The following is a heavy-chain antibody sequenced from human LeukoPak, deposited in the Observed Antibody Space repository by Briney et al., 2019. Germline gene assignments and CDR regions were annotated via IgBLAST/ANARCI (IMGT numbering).Heavy chain of an antibody. J-gene: IGHJ5*02. CDR3: ARDPEIRLGELSLGDP. CDR2: ISSSSSYI. V-gene: IGHV3-21*01. CDR1: GFTYSSYS. D-gene: IGHD3-16*02. Sequence: GGSLRLSRAASGFTYSSYSMNWVRQAPGKGLEWVSSISSSSSYIYYADSVKGRFTISRDNAKNSLYLQMNSLRAEDTAVYYCARDPEIRLGELSLGDPWGQGTLVTVSS.